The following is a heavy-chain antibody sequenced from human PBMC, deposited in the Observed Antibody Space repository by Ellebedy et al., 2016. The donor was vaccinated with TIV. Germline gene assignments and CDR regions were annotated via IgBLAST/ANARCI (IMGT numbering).Heavy chain of an antibody. J-gene: IGHJ4*02. V-gene: IGHV3-30*02. D-gene: IGHD5-24*01. CDR2: IRYDGSDE. Sequence: PGGSLRLSCEASGFTFSDSGMHWVRQAPGKGLEWVAFIRYDGSDEYYADSVKGRFTISRDNSKNTLYLQMNSLRPEDTAVYYCAKDSPQFFDYWGQGTLVTVSS. CDR3: AKDSPQFFDY. CDR1: GFTFSDSG.